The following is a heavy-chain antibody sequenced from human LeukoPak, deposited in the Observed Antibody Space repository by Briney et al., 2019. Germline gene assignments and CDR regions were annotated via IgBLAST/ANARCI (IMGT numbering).Heavy chain of an antibody. CDR2: IRNNGATT. V-gene: IGHV3-23*01. Sequence: GGSLRLSCAVSGITFSSYAMTWVRQAPGKGLEWVASIRNNGATTDYADSVKGRFTISRDNSKNTLYLQMNSLRVEDTAVYYCAKAYHDSGCLIDYWGQGTLVTVSS. J-gene: IGHJ4*02. D-gene: IGHD6-19*01. CDR1: GITFSSYA. CDR3: AKAYHDSGCLIDY.